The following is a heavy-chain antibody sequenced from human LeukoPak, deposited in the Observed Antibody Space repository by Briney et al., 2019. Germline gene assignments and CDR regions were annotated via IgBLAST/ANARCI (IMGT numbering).Heavy chain of an antibody. CDR2: ISTYNGNT. CDR1: GYTFTSHG. D-gene: IGHD6-13*01. Sequence: ASVKVSCKASGYTFTSHGISWVRQAPGQGLEWMGWISTYNGNTNYAQKLQGRVSMTTDTSTSTAYMELRSLRSDDTAVYYCARDDGRLEEQLVDLFDYWGQGTLVTVSS. J-gene: IGHJ4*02. V-gene: IGHV1-18*01. CDR3: ARDDGRLEEQLVDLFDY.